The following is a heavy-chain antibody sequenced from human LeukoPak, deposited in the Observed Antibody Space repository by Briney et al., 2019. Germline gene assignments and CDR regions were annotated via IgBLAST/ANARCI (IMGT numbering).Heavy chain of an antibody. J-gene: IGHJ4*02. Sequence: GGSLKISLKGSGYSFTSYWIGWVRQIPGKGVGWVGIIYPGDSDTRYSPSFQGQVTISADKSISTAYLQWSSLKAADTAMYYCARQWGGEMATIYYWGQGTLVTVSS. CDR3: ARQWGGEMATIYY. V-gene: IGHV5-51*01. CDR1: GYSFTSYW. CDR2: IYPGDSDT. D-gene: IGHD5-24*01.